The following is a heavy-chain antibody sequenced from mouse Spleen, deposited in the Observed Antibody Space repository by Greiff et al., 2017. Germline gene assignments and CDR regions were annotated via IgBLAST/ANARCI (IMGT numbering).Heavy chain of an antibody. D-gene: IGHD1-1*01. V-gene: IGHV1-15*01. Sequence: VQLQQSGAELVRPGASVTLSCKASGYTFTDYEMHWVKQTPVHGLEWIGAIDPETGGTAYNQKFKGKAILTADKSSSTAYMELRSLTSEDSAVYYCTRSRVYYGYFDYWGQGTTLTVSS. CDR1: GYTFTDYE. CDR3: TRSRVYYGYFDY. J-gene: IGHJ2*01. CDR2: IDPETGGT.